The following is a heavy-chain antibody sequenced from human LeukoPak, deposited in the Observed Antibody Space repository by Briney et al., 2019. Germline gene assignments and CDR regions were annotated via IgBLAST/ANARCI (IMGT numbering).Heavy chain of an antibody. CDR2: IIPMFRTS. CDR3: ARVSVDSGYYYLDF. V-gene: IGHV1-69*05. CDR1: GGTFSSYT. Sequence: SVKVSCKASGGTFSSYTVTWVRQAPGQGLEWMGGIIPMFRTSNYAQKFQGRVTVTTDESTSTAYMELTSLRSEDTAVYYCARVSVDSGYYYLDFWCQGTLVTVSS. J-gene: IGHJ4*02. D-gene: IGHD3-22*01.